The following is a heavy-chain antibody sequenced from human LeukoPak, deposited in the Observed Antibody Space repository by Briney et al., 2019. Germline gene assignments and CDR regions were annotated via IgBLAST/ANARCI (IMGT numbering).Heavy chain of an antibody. D-gene: IGHD1-26*01. CDR3: ARDGIVGASRDYYYGMDV. J-gene: IGHJ6*02. CDR1: GGSISSYH. CDR2: IYTSGST. V-gene: IGHV4-4*07. Sequence: SETLSLTCTVSGGSISSYHWSWIRQPAGKGLEWIGRIYTSGSTNYNPSLKSRVTMSVDTSKNQFSLKLSSVTAADTAVYYCARDGIVGASRDYYYGMDVWGQGTTVTVSS.